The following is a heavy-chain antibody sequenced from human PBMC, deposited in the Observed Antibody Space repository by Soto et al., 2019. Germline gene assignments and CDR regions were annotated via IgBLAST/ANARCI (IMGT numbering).Heavy chain of an antibody. Sequence: SETLSLTCTVSGDAISNYYCSWIRQTPGRGLEXIGXVHXXGXTXXXPXXXGRVTISLHTSKSQFSLSLRSATAADTATYYCARGTRALITSFFAYWGQGIPVTVSS. CDR2: VHXXGXT. V-gene: IGHV4-59*01. CDR3: ARGTRALITSFFAY. D-gene: IGHD1-20*01. J-gene: IGHJ4*02. CDR1: GDAISNYY.